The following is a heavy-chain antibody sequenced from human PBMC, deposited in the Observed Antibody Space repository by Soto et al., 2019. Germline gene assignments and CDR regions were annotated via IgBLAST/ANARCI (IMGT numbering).Heavy chain of an antibody. CDR3: ARSYPGGKYYDSSGYYGLDY. V-gene: IGHV4-31*03. CDR1: GGSISSGGYY. D-gene: IGHD3-22*01. CDR2: IYYSGST. Sequence: SETLSLTCTVSGGSISSGGYYWSWIRQHPGKGLEWIGYIYYSGSTYYNPSLKSRVTISVDTSKNQFSLKLSSVTAADTAVYYCARSYPGGKYYDSSGYYGLDYGGEGTLVTVSS. J-gene: IGHJ4*02.